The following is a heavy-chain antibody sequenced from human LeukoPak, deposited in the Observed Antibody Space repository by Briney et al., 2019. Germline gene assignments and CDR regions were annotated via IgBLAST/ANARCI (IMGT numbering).Heavy chain of an antibody. D-gene: IGHD1-26*01. Sequence: GASVKVSCKASGYTFTDYYIHWVRQAPGQGLEWMGWIKPNSGDTNYAQKFQGWVTMTRDMSISTAYMELSRLRSDDTAIYYCARATGTYWWFDSWGQGTLVTVSS. CDR3: ARATGTYWWFDS. CDR1: GYTFTDYY. J-gene: IGHJ5*01. V-gene: IGHV1-2*04. CDR2: IKPNSGDT.